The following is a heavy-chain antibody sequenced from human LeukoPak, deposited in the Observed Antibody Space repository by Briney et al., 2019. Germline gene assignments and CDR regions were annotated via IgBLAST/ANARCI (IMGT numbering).Heavy chain of an antibody. CDR1: GFSFDDFA. Sequence: GRSLRLSCGAFGFSFDDFAIHWVRQVPGKGLEWVSGISWNSGSIGYADSVKGRFTISRDNAKNSLYLQMNSLRAEDTAVYYCARDQRSEGVGYYYYYMDVWGKGTTVTVSS. V-gene: IGHV3-9*01. CDR3: ARDQRSEGVGYYYYYMDV. J-gene: IGHJ6*03. CDR2: ISWNSGSI. D-gene: IGHD6-25*01.